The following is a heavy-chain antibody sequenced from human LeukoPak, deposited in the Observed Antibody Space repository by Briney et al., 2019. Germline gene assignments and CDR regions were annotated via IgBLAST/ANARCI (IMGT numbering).Heavy chain of an antibody. J-gene: IGHJ4*02. V-gene: IGHV4-59*01. CDR3: ARGAAGYSYG. CDR1: GFTFSSYA. CDR2: IYYSGST. D-gene: IGHD5-18*01. Sequence: GSLRLSCAASGFTFSSYAMSWIRQVPGKGLEWIGHIYYSGSTNYNPSLKSRLTISIDTSKNQFSLRLSSVTAADTAVYYCARGAAGYSYGWGQGTLVTVSS.